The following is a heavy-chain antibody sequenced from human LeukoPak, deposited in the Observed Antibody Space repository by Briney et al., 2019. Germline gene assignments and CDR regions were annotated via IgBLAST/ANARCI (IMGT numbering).Heavy chain of an antibody. CDR1: GFTPTNSA. D-gene: IGHD5-12*01. V-gene: IGHV3-23*01. CDR2: HIGSSGST. CDR3: AKGAYDYIEIGYFDS. J-gene: IGHJ4*02. Sequence: GGSLRLSCAAHGFTPTNSAVTTVRQTPGKGLEWVSPHIGSSGSTDYADSVKGRFTISRDTSKNTLFLQMNSLRAEDTAIYYCAKGAYDYIEIGYFDSWGQGTLVAVSS.